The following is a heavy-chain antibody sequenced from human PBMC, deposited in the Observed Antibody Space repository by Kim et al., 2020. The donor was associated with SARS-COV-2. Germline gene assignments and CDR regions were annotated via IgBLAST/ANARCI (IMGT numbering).Heavy chain of an antibody. CDR1: GFIFGDYA. CDR2: INWNSGSL. Sequence: GGSLRLSCAASGFIFGDYAMHWVRQTPGKGLEWISGINWNSGSLDYADSVKGRFTISRDNAKNSLYLQINSLRPEDTAFYYCAKQHSAHYYDASGGFDY. D-gene: IGHD3-16*01. J-gene: IGHJ4*01. CDR3: AKQHSAHYYDASGGFDY. V-gene: IGHV3-9*01.